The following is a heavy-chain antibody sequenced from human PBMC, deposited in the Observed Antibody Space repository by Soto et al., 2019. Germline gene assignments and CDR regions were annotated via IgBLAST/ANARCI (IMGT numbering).Heavy chain of an antibody. Sequence: GGSLRLSCAASGFTFSSYAMHWVRQAPGKGLEWVAVISYDGSNKYYADSVKGRFTISRDNSKNTLYLQMNSLRAEDTAVYYCARDLMVYAIRNWFDPWGQGTLVTVSS. CDR3: ARDLMVYAIRNWFDP. CDR1: GFTFSSYA. V-gene: IGHV3-30-3*01. CDR2: ISYDGSNK. D-gene: IGHD2-8*01. J-gene: IGHJ5*02.